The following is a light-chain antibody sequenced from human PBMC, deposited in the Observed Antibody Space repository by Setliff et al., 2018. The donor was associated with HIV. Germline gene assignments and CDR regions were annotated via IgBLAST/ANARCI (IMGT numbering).Light chain of an antibody. CDR1: SSDVGGYNY. CDR2: DVS. Sequence: SVLAQPRSVSGSPGQSVTMSCTGTSSDVGGYNYVSWYQQHPGKAPKLMIYDVSKRPSGVPDRFSGSKSGNTAFLTISGLQGEDEADYYCCSYAGSYTVLFGGGTKGTV. CDR3: CSYAGSYTVL. V-gene: IGLV2-11*01. J-gene: IGLJ2*01.